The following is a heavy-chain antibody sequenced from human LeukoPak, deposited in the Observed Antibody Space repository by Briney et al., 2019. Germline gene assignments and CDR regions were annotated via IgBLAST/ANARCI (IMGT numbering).Heavy chain of an antibody. J-gene: IGHJ5*02. CDR2: IIPIFGTA. V-gene: IGHV1-69*13. Sequence: SVKVSCKASGGTFSSYAISWVRQAPGQGLEWMGGIIPIFGTANYAQKFQGRVTITADESTSTAYMELSSLRSEDTAVYYCARGACSSTSCYSQLGKNWFDPWGQGTLVTASS. CDR1: GGTFSSYA. CDR3: ARGACSSTSCYSQLGKNWFDP. D-gene: IGHD2-2*01.